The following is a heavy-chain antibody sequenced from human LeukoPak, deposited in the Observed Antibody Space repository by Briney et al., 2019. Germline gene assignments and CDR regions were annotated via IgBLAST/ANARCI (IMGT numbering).Heavy chain of an antibody. CDR2: INPNSGGT. J-gene: IGHJ6*02. Sequence: ASVKVSCKASGYTFTGYYMHWVRQAPGQGLEWMGWINPNSGGTNYAQKFQGRVTMTRDTSISTAYMELSRLRSDDTAVYYCARDLPQLERQHYYYYGMDVWGQGTTVTVSS. CDR1: GYTFTGYY. V-gene: IGHV1-2*02. CDR3: ARDLPQLERQHYYYYGMDV. D-gene: IGHD1-1*01.